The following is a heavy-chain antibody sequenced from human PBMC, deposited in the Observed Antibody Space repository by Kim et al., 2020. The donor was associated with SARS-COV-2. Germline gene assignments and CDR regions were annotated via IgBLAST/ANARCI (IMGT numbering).Heavy chain of an antibody. CDR3: ARSYSYDY. Sequence: GGSLRLSCAASGFAFSSYVMYWVRQGPGKGLEWVSAISDNGRDTHYADSVKGRFTISRDDPKNTLFLEMNSLRAEDTAIYYCARSYSYDYWGQGTLVTVSS. V-gene: IGHV3-23*01. CDR2: ISDNGRDT. CDR1: GFAFSSYV. D-gene: IGHD3-10*01. J-gene: IGHJ4*02.